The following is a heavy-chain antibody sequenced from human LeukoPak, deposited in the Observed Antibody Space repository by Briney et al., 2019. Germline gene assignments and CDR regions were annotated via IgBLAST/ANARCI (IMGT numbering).Heavy chain of an antibody. J-gene: IGHJ1*01. D-gene: IGHD3-22*01. CDR2: INPSGGST. V-gene: IGHV1-46*01. CDR3: ARGYYYDSSGMPIQH. Sequence: GASVTVSCKASGYTFTNYYMHWVRQAPGQGLEWMGIINPSGGSTSYAQKFQGRVTMTRDTSTSTVYMELSSLRSEDTAVYYCARGYYYDSSGMPIQHWGQGTLVTVSS. CDR1: GYTFTNYY.